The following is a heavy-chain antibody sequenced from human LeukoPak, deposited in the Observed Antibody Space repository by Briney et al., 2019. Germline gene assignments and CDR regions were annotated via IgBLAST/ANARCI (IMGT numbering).Heavy chain of an antibody. Sequence: GGSLRLSCAASGFTVSSNYMSWVRQAPGKGLEWVSVIYTGGDTYYADSVKGRFSISRDNSKNTLYLQMNTLRAEDTAVYYCARASGYSGYDPFDFWGQGTLSPSPQ. CDR2: IYTGGDT. CDR3: ARASGYSGYDPFDF. D-gene: IGHD5-12*01. CDR1: GFTVSSNY. J-gene: IGHJ4*02. V-gene: IGHV3-53*01.